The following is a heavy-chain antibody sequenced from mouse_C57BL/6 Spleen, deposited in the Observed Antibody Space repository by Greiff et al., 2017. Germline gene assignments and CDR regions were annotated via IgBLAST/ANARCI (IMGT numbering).Heavy chain of an antibody. CDR1: GYTFTDYN. Sequence: VQLKQSGPELVKPGASVKIPCKASGYTFTDYNMDWVKQSHGKSLEWIGDINPNNGGTIYNQKFKGKATLTVDKSSSTAYMELRSLTSEDTAVYYCARLRDGYYSAWFAYWGQGTLVTVSA. CDR3: ARLRDGYYSAWFAY. D-gene: IGHD2-3*01. CDR2: INPNNGGT. J-gene: IGHJ3*01. V-gene: IGHV1-18*01.